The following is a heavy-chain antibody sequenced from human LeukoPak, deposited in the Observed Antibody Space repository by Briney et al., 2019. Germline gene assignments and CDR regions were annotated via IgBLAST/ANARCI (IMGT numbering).Heavy chain of an antibody. Sequence: GGSLRLSCAASGFTFSSYDMHWVRHATGKGLEWVSAIRTAGDTYYPGSVKGRFTISRENAKNSLYLQMNSLSAGDTAVYYCARGSSYYDSSGYYYFSFDYWGQGTLVTDSS. CDR2: IRTAGDT. V-gene: IGHV3-13*01. D-gene: IGHD3-22*01. J-gene: IGHJ4*02. CDR1: GFTFSSYD. CDR3: ARGSSYYDSSGYYYFSFDY.